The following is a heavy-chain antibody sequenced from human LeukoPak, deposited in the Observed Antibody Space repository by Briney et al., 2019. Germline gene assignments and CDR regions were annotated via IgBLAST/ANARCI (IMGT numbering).Heavy chain of an antibody. V-gene: IGHV4-4*02. D-gene: IGHD3-3*01. J-gene: IGHJ4*02. Sequence: PSETLSLTCAVSGGSISSSNWWSWVRQPPGKGLEWIGEIYHSGSTNYNPSLKSRVTISVDKSKNQFPLKLSSVTAADTAVYYCARVYDFWSGYHGYFDYWGQGTLVTVSS. CDR2: IYHSGST. CDR1: GGSISSSNW. CDR3: ARVYDFWSGYHGYFDY.